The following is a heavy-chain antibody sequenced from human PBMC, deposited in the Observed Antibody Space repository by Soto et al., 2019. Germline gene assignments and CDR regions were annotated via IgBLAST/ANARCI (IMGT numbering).Heavy chain of an antibody. CDR1: GYTFTDYY. V-gene: IGHV1-2*04. CDR2: INPNSGGT. CDR3: ARGGGAVATKVDYYYYRMDL. Sequence: ASVKVSCKASGYTFTDYYLHWVRQAPGQGLEWMGWINPNSGGTNYAQKFQGWITMTRDTSISTAYIELSRLASDDTAVYYCARGGGAVATKVDYYYYRMDLWGQGTTVTVSS. J-gene: IGHJ6*02. D-gene: IGHD6-19*01.